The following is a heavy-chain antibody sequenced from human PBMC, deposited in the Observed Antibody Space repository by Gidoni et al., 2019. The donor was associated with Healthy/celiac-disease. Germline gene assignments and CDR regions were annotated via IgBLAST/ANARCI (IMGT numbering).Heavy chain of an antibody. J-gene: IGHJ5*02. V-gene: IGHV3-23*01. CDR2: SRGSGGST. CDR3: AKDSGAAAGTSDH. CDR1: GFTFSGYA. D-gene: IGHD6-13*01. Sequence: EVQLLESWGGLVQPGGSLRLSCSDSGFTFSGYAMSWVRQAPGKGLEWVSASRGSGGSTYYADSVKGRFTISRDNSKNTLYLQMNSLRAEDTAVYYCAKDSGAAAGTSDHWGQGTLVTVSS.